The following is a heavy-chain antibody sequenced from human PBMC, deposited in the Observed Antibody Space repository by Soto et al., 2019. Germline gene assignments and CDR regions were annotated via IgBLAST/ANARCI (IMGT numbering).Heavy chain of an antibody. V-gene: IGHV3-66*01. CDR1: RFTVSSNY. D-gene: IGHD3-10*01. CDR3: GKGQRWFGAFDY. Sequence: PGGSLRLSCAASRFTVSSNYMSWVRQGPGKGMEWVSIIYTGGQTYYADPVKGRFTISRDNSKNTLYLEMNSLRAEDMSVYYCGKGQRWFGAFDYWGQGILVSVSS. CDR2: IYTGGQT. J-gene: IGHJ4*02.